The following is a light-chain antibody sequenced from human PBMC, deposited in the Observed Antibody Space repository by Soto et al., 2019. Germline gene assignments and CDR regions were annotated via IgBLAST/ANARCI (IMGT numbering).Light chain of an antibody. CDR3: QQYNNWPPWT. CDR2: GAS. Sequence: ILLTQFPATLSLSPGDGATLSCRASQSVSSYLAWYQKKRGQAPRLLLYGASTRATGIPARFSGSGSGTELTLTISSLQSEDFAAYYCQQYNNWPPWTFGQGTKVDIK. J-gene: IGKJ1*01. CDR1: QSVSSY. V-gene: IGKV3-15*01.